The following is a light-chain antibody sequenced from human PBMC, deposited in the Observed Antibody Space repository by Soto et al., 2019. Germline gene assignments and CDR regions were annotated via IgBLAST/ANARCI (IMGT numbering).Light chain of an antibody. Sequence: QSVLTQPPSVSAAPGQRVTISCSGSNSNIGKNYVSWYQQFPGAAPKLLIYDDKKRPSGIPDRFSGSKSGSSATLGITGLQTGDEADYYFGSWDASLRAEVFGGGTKLTVL. V-gene: IGLV1-51*01. CDR3: GSWDASLRAEV. CDR1: NSNIGKNY. J-gene: IGLJ3*02. CDR2: DDK.